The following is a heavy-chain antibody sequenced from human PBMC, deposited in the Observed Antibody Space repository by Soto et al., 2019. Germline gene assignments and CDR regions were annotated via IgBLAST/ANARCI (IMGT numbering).Heavy chain of an antibody. CDR1: GFTFSSYG. Sequence: GGSLRLSCAASGFTFSSYGMHWVRQAPGKGLEWVAVIWYDGSNKYYADSVKGRFTISRDNSKNTLYLQMNSLRAEDTAVYYCARDPGSGPKNWFDPGGQGTLVTVSS. J-gene: IGHJ5*02. V-gene: IGHV3-33*01. CDR2: IWYDGSNK. CDR3: ARDPGSGPKNWFDP. D-gene: IGHD6-19*01.